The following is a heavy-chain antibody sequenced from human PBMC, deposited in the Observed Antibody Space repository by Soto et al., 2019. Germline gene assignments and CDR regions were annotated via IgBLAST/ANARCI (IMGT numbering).Heavy chain of an antibody. CDR1: GFAVSSNY. V-gene: IGHV3-66*01. CDR2: IHSGGDT. D-gene: IGHD1-7*01. CDR3: ARSRTGTPYVGRDG. Sequence: EVQLVESGGALVQPGGSLRLSCAASGFAVSSNYMTWVRQAPGKGLEWGSVIHSGGDTHDADSVKCRFTISRDNSKNTMYLQMSRLRAEDTAVYDSARSRTGTPYVGRDGCGQGTTVTVSS. J-gene: IGHJ6*02.